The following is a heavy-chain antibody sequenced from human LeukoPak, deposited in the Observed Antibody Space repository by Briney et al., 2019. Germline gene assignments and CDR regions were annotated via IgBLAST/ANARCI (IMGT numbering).Heavy chain of an antibody. Sequence: ASVKVSCKASGYTFTSYDINWVRQATGKGLEWMGWMNPNSGNTGYAQKFQGRVTMTRNTSISTAYMELSSLRSEDTAVYYCARLGFSRPYYYYYMDVWGKGPTVTVSS. CDR3: ARLGFSRPYYYYYMDV. V-gene: IGHV1-8*01. J-gene: IGHJ6*03. CDR2: MNPNSGNT. CDR1: GYTFTSYD. D-gene: IGHD1-26*01.